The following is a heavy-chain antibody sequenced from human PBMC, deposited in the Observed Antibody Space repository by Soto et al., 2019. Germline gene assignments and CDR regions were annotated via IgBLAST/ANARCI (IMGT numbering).Heavy chain of an antibody. D-gene: IGHD4-17*01. CDR2: INSNGSST. Sequence: GSLRLACAASGVTVSSYWMHWFRQAPGKGLVWVSRINSNGSSTSYADSVKGRFTISRDHAKNTLYLQMNSLRAEDTAVYYCATDYGDMDYWGQGTLVTVSS. V-gene: IGHV3-74*01. J-gene: IGHJ4*02. CDR3: ATDYGDMDY. CDR1: GVTVSSYW.